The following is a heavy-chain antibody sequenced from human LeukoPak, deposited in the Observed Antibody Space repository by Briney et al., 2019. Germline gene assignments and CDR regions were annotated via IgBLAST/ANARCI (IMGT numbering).Heavy chain of an antibody. J-gene: IGHJ1*01. V-gene: IGHV3-74*01. CDR3: ARAPSEIGGYYPEYFRH. Sequence: RGSLRLSCAAAGFTFSTYWMHWVRQAPGKGLVWVSRIKSEGSTNYADSVKGRFTISRDNAKNTVSLQMNSLRPEDTGVYYCARAPSEIGGYYPEYFRHWGQGTLVTVSS. CDR2: IKSEGST. D-gene: IGHD3-22*01. CDR1: GFTFSTYW.